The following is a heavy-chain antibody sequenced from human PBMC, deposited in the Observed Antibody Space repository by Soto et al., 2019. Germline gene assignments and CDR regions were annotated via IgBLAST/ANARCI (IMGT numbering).Heavy chain of an antibody. Sequence: ASVKVSCKASGYTFTSYAMHWVRQAPGQRLEWMGWINAGNGNTKYSQKFQGRVTITRDTSASTAYIELSSLRSEDTAVYYCARDRVLLWFGEFPGNWFDPWGQGTLVTVSS. V-gene: IGHV1-3*01. J-gene: IGHJ5*02. CDR3: ARDRVLLWFGEFPGNWFDP. CDR2: INAGNGNT. D-gene: IGHD3-10*01. CDR1: GYTFTSYA.